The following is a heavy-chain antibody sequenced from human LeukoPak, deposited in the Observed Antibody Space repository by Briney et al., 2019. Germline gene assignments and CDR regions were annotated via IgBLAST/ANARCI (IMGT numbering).Heavy chain of an antibody. CDR3: AKDLAAAGLHYYYGMDV. D-gene: IGHD6-13*01. CDR2: ISWNSGSI. J-gene: IGHJ6*02. CDR1: GFTFDDYA. V-gene: IGHV3-9*01. Sequence: TGGSLRLSCAASGFTFDDYAMHWVRQAPGKGLEWVSGISWNSGSIGYADSVKGRFAISRDNAKNSLYLQMNSLRAEDTALYYCAKDLAAAGLHYYYGMDVWGQGTLVTVSS.